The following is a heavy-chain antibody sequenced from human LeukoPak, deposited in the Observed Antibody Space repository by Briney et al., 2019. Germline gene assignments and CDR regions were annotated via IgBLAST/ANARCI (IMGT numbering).Heavy chain of an antibody. CDR2: INHSGST. V-gene: IGHV4-34*01. CDR3: ARVKRPATSDY. D-gene: IGHD2-2*01. Sequence: SETLSLTCAVYGGSSSGYYWSWIRQPPGKGLEWIGEINHSGSTNYNPSLKSRVTISVDTSKNQFSLKLSSVTAADTAVYYCARVKRPATSDYWGQGTLVTVSS. J-gene: IGHJ4*02. CDR1: GGSSSGYY.